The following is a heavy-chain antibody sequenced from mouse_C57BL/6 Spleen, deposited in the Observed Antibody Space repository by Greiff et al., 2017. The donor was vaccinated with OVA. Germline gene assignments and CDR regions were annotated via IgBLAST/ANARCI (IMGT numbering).Heavy chain of an antibody. CDR1: GYTFTDYE. J-gene: IGHJ4*01. CDR3: TRSYSSGYPYYAMDY. V-gene: IGHV1-15*01. CDR2: IDPETGGT. D-gene: IGHD3-2*02. Sequence: QVHVKQSGAELVRPGASVTLSCKASGYTFTDYEMHWVKQTPVHGLEWIGAIDPETGGTAYTQKFKGKAILTADKSTSTAYMELRSLTSEDSAVYYCTRSYSSGYPYYAMDYWGQGTTVTVSS.